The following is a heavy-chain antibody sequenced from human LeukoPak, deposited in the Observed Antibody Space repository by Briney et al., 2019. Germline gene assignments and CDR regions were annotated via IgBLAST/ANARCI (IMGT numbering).Heavy chain of an antibody. V-gene: IGHV1-69*04. CDR1: GGTFSSYA. Sequence: SVKVSCKASGGTFSSYAISWVRQAPGQGLEWTGRIIPILGIANYAQKFQGRVTITADKSTSTAYMELSSLRSEDTAVYYCARDSSSWYRGYWGQGTLVTVSS. J-gene: IGHJ4*02. CDR2: IIPILGIA. CDR3: ARDSSSWYRGY. D-gene: IGHD6-13*01.